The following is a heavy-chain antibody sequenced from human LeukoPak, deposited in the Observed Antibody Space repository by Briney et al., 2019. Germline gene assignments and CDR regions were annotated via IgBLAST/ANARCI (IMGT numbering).Heavy chain of an antibody. J-gene: IGHJ4*02. CDR1: GFTFSSHS. V-gene: IGHV3-21*01. CDR3: ARGATGTTALVDY. D-gene: IGHD1-1*01. CDR2: ISSSSSYI. Sequence: GGSLRLSCAASGFTFSSHSMNWVRQAPEKGLEWVSSISSSSSYIYYADSVKGRFTISRDNAKNSLYLQMHSLRAEDTAVYYCARGATGTTALVDYWGQGTLVTVSS.